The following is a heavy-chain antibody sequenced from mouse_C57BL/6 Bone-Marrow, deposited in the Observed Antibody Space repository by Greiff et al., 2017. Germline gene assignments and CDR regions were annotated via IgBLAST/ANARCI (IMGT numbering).Heavy chain of an antibody. J-gene: IGHJ2*01. Sequence: VQLQQSGPELVKPGASVKISCKASGYAFSSSWMNWVKQRPGKGLEWIGRIYPGDGDTNYNGKFKGKATLTADKSSSTAYMQLSSLTSEDSAVYFCARFRYGSSFYYWGQGTTLTVSS. CDR2: IYPGDGDT. D-gene: IGHD1-1*01. CDR1: GYAFSSSW. CDR3: ARFRYGSSFYY. V-gene: IGHV1-82*01.